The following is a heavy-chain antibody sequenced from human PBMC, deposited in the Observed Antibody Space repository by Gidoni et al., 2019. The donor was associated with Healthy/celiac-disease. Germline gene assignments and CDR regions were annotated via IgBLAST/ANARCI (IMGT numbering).Heavy chain of an antibody. CDR1: GFTVSSKY. D-gene: IGHD4-17*01. Sequence: EVQRVESGGGLIQPGGSLRLSCAASGFTVSSKYMSWVRQAPGKGLEWVSVIYSGGSTYYADSVKGRFTISRDNSKNTLYLQMNSLRAEDTAVYYCARDNYGDYRFDYWGQGTLVTVSS. CDR2: IYSGGST. V-gene: IGHV3-53*01. CDR3: ARDNYGDYRFDY. J-gene: IGHJ4*02.